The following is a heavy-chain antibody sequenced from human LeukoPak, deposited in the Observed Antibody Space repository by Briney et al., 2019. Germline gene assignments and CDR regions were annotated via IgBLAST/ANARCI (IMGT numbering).Heavy chain of an antibody. CDR1: GGSISSGSYY. CDR3: ARETKQLEKTA. Sequence: SETLSLTCTVSGGSISSGSYYWSWIRQPAGKGLEWIWRIYTSGSTNYNPSLKSRVTISVDTSKNQFSLKLSSVTAADTAVYYCARETKQLEKTAWGQGTLVTVSS. V-gene: IGHV4-61*02. J-gene: IGHJ5*02. CDR2: IYTSGST. D-gene: IGHD1-1*01.